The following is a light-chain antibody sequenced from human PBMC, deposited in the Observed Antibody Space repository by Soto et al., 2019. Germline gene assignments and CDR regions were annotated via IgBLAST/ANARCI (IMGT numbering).Light chain of an antibody. CDR1: NSNIGSNN. CDR3: AAWDDSLNGAV. CDR2: SNN. Sequence: QSVLTQPPSASGTPGQRVTISCSGSNSNIGSNNVNWYQQLPGTAPKLLMFSNNQRPSGVPDRFSGSRSGTSASLAISGLQSDDEADYYCAAWDDSLNGAVFGGGTKLTVL. J-gene: IGLJ2*01. V-gene: IGLV1-44*01.